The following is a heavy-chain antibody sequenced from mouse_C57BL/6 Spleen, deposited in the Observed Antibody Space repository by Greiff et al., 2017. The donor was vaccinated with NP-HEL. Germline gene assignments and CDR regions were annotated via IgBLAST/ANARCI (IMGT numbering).Heavy chain of an antibody. V-gene: IGHV1-55*01. J-gene: IGHJ2*01. CDR3: AGGNFDY. CDR1: GYTFSSYW. CDR2: IYPGSGGT. Sequence: VQLQQPGPELVKPGASVKISCKASGYTFSSYWMTWVKQRPGQGLEWIGHIYPGSGGTNYNGKFKGKATLTADKSSSTAYMQLSSLTSEDSAVFCCAGGNFDYWGQGTTLTVSS.